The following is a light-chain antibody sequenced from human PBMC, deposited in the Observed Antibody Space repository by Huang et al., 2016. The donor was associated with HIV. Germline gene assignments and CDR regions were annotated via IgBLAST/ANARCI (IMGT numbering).Light chain of an antibody. CDR1: PCVSSNY. Sequence: EIVLTQSPGTLSLSPGERATLSCRASPCVSSNYLPWSQQKPGQAPRLLIYGASSRATGIPDRCSGSGSGTDFTLTISRLEPEDLAVYYCQQYGRSPLTFGGGTKLEIK. CDR2: GAS. V-gene: IGKV3-20*01. CDR3: QQYGRSPLT. J-gene: IGKJ4*01.